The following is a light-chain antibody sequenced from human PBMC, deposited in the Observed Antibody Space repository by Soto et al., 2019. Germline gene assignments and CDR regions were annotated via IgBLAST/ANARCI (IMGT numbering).Light chain of an antibody. V-gene: IGKV3-11*01. CDR2: DAS. J-gene: IGKJ4*01. CDR1: QSVSSY. CDR3: QQRSNWPPT. Sequence: EMGWTQSPATLYLSPGDRATLSCRASQSVSSYLAWYQQKPGQAPRLLIYDASNRATGIPARFSGSGSGTDFTLPISSLEPEDFAVYYCQQRSNWPPTFGGGTKVEIK.